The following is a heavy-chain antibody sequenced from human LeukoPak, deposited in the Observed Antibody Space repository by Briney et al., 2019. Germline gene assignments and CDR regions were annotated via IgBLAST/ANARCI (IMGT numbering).Heavy chain of an antibody. D-gene: IGHD6-6*01. J-gene: IGHJ3*02. CDR2: IYYRGST. CDR1: GYSISSGYY. V-gene: IGHV4-38-2*02. CDR3: ATGYSSSSFDAFDI. Sequence: PSETLSLTCTVSGYSISSGYYWGWIRQPPGRGLEWIASIYYRGSTHYNPSLASLKSRVTISGDTSKNQFSLKLSSVTAADTAVYYCATGYSSSSFDAFDIWGQGTMVTVSS.